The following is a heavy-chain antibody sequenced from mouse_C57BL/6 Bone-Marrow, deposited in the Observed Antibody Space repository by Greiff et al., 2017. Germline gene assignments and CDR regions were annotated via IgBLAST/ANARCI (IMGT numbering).Heavy chain of an antibody. J-gene: IGHJ1*03. CDR2: INPYNGGT. V-gene: IGHV1-19*01. CDR1: GYTFTDYY. CDR3: AREGYYWYFDV. D-gene: IGHD3-1*01. Sequence: EVQLQQSGPVLVKPGASVKMSCKASGYTFTDYYMNWVKQSHGKSLEWIGVINPYNGGTSYNQKFKGKATLTVDKSSSTAYMELNSLTSEDSGVYYWAREGYYWYFDVWGTGTTVTVSS.